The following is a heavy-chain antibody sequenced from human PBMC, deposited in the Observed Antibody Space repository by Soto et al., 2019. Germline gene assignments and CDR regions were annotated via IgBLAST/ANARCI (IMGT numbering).Heavy chain of an antibody. D-gene: IGHD1-20*01. CDR3: ARDPPITSDYAMDV. V-gene: IGHV3-23*01. CDR1: GFTFSSYA. Sequence: LRLSCAASGFTFSSYAMSWVRQAPGEGLEWVSTISGSGGSTYYADSVKGRFTISRDNSKNTLYLQMDSLRVEDTAVYYCARDPPITSDYAMDVWGQGTTVTVSS. J-gene: IGHJ6*02. CDR2: ISGSGGST.